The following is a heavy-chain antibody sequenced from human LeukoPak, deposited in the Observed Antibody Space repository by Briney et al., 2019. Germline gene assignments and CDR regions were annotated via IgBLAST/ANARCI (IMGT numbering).Heavy chain of an antibody. CDR2: IASDGSST. V-gene: IGHV3-74*01. CDR1: GFTFSSYW. Sequence: GGSLRLSCAASGFTFSSYWMNWVRQAPGKGLVWVSRIASDGSSTTYADSVKGRFTISRDSSENTLYLQMNSLRAEDTAVYYCAKVRYDSSGFQSPYFDYWGQGTLVTVSS. J-gene: IGHJ4*02. D-gene: IGHD3-22*01. CDR3: AKVRYDSSGFQSPYFDY.